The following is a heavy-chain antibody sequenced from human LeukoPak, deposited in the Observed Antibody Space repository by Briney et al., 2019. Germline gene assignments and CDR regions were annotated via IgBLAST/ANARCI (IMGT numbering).Heavy chain of an antibody. CDR3: ARGIRGYVNY. Sequence: SETLPLTCAVYGGSFSGYYWSWIRQPPGKGLEWIGEINHSGSTNYNPSLKSRVTISVDTSKNQFSLKLSSVTAADTAVHYCARGIRGYVNYWGQGTLVTVSS. V-gene: IGHV4-34*01. J-gene: IGHJ4*02. CDR2: INHSGST. CDR1: GGSFSGYY.